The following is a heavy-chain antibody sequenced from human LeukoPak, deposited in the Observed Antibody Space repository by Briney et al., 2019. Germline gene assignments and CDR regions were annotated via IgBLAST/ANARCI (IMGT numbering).Heavy chain of an antibody. Sequence: PGGSLRLSCAASGLTFSDYNTNWIRQAPGKGLEWVSYISSSGTSVQYADSVKGRFTISRDNAKNSLYLQMNSLRAEDTAVYYCVRERLYDFWSGFYPIDYWGQGTLVTVSS. D-gene: IGHD3-3*01. V-gene: IGHV3-11*04. J-gene: IGHJ4*02. CDR3: VRERLYDFWSGFYPIDY. CDR2: ISSSGTSV. CDR1: GLTFSDYN.